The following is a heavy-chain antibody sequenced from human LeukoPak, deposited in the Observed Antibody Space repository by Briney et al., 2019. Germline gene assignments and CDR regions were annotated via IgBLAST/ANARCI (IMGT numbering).Heavy chain of an antibody. D-gene: IGHD3-9*01. J-gene: IGHJ3*02. CDR2: IYTSGST. CDR3: ARDRPGILTGTWNVDAFDI. CDR1: GGSISSGSYY. Sequence: PSQTLSLTCTVSGGSISSGSYYWSWIRQPAGKGLEWIGRIYTSGSTNYNPSLKSRVTISVDTSKNQFSLKLSSVTAADTAVYYCARDRPGILTGTWNVDAFDIWGQGTMVTVSS. V-gene: IGHV4-61*02.